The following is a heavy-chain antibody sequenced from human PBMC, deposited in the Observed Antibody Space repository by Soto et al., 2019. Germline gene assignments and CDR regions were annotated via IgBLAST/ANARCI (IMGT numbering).Heavy chain of an antibody. Sequence: GASVKVSCKASGFTFTSSAVQWVRQARGQRLEWIGWIVVGSGNTNYAQKFQERVTITRDMSTSTAYMELSSLRSEDTAVYYCAALYSGSYTTDYWGQGTLVTVS. V-gene: IGHV1-58*01. CDR2: IVVGSGNT. D-gene: IGHD1-26*01. CDR3: AALYSGSYTTDY. J-gene: IGHJ4*02. CDR1: GFTFTSSA.